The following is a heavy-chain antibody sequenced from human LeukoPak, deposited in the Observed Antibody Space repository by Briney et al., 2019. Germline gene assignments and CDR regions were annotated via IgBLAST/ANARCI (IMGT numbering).Heavy chain of an antibody. CDR2: INPNSGGT. CDR1: GYTFTGYY. CDR3: SREPLVTSRGYYYYYMDV. J-gene: IGHJ6*03. Sequence: ASVKVSCKASGYTFTGYYMHWVRQAPGQGLEWMGWINPNSGGTNYAQKFQGRVTMTRDTSISTAYMELRRLKSDDTAVYYCSREPLVTSRGYYYYYMDVWGEGTTVTISS. D-gene: IGHD2-2*01. V-gene: IGHV1-2*02.